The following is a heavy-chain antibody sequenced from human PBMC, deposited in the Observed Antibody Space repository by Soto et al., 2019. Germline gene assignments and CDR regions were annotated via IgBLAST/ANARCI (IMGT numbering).Heavy chain of an antibody. V-gene: IGHV4-31*03. CDR2: SYYSGST. CDR3: VATTGTTISLDY. Sequence: QVQLRESGPGLVKPSQTLSLTCTVSGGSISNDNYYWTWIRQHPGKGLEWIGYSYYSGSTYYNPSLKSRFSISVDTSKHQFSLKLSSVTAADTAVYYCVATTGTTISLDYWGQGTLVTVSS. J-gene: IGHJ4*02. D-gene: IGHD4-17*01. CDR1: GGSISNDNYY.